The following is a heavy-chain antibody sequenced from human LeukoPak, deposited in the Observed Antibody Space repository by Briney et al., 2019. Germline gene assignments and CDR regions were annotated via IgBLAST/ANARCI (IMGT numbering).Heavy chain of an antibody. CDR3: TKDAGYASDF. Sequence: GGSLRLSCAASGFSFSTAWMHWVRQAPGKGLEWVALIYSDSSRTTYADSVKGRFTISRDNAKNTVYLQMSSLRVEDTAVYFCTKDAGYASDFWGQGILVPVSS. J-gene: IGHJ4*02. D-gene: IGHD2-15*01. CDR2: IYSDSSRT. V-gene: IGHV3-74*01. CDR1: GFSFSTAW.